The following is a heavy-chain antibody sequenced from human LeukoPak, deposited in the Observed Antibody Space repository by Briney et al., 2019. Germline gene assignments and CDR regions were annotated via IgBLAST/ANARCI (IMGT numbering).Heavy chain of an antibody. V-gene: IGHV4-31*03. Sequence: MTSETLSLTCTVSGGSISSGGYYWSWIRQHPGKGLEWIGYIYYSGSTYYNPSLKSRVTISVDTSKNQFSLKLSSVTAADTAVYYCAREYNWNDVSVWDYWGQGTLVTVSS. CDR1: GGSISSGGYY. D-gene: IGHD1-20*01. CDR2: IYYSGST. CDR3: AREYNWNDVSVWDY. J-gene: IGHJ4*02.